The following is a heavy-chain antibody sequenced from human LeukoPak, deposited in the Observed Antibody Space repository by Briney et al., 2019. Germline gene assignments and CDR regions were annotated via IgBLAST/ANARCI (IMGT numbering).Heavy chain of an antibody. CDR1: GYTFTDHG. V-gene: IGHV3-33*01. J-gene: IGHJ4*02. CDR2: IWFDGSQE. Sequence: GGSLRLSCAASGYTFTDHGMHWVRQAPGKGLEWVANIWFDGSQEYYADTVKGRFTIFRDISKNTLYLQMNSLRAEDTAVYYCARDLAAARLDFRGQGTLDTVSS. CDR3: ARDLAAARLDF. D-gene: IGHD6-6*01.